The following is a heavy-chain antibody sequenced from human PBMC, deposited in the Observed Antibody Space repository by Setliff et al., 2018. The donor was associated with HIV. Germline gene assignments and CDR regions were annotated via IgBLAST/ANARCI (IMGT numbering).Heavy chain of an antibody. Sequence: NPSETLSLTCAVYGGPSSGYWSWVHQSPGKGLEWIGEISHSGSTNYNLSLKSRAAISADTSKKQFSLKLTSVTAADTGIYYCVASSSWSCRLNYWGQGTQVTVSS. J-gene: IGHJ4*02. V-gene: IGHV4-34*01. CDR2: ISHSGST. D-gene: IGHD6-13*01. CDR3: VASSSWSCRLNY. CDR1: GGPSSGY.